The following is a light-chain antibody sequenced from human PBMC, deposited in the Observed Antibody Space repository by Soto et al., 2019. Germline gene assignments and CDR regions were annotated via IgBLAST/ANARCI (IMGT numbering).Light chain of an antibody. CDR2: AAS. CDR1: QNIRNY. Sequence: DIQMTQSPSSLSASVGDRVTVTCRASQNIRNYLNWYQQRPGKAPNLLIYAASNMQNGVPSRFSGHGSGTDFALTISSLQPEDYANYYCRQSYKTPQKFGQGNKVEIK. J-gene: IGKJ1*01. V-gene: IGKV1-39*01. CDR3: RQSYKTPQK.